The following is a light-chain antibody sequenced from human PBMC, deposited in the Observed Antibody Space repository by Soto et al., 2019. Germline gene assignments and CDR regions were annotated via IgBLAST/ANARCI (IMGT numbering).Light chain of an antibody. J-gene: IGLJ1*01. V-gene: IGLV1-51*01. CDR3: GSWDSSLSAYV. CDR2: DDN. CDR1: SSNIGGNS. Sequence: QSVMTQPPSVSAAPGQKVTISCSGSSSNIGGNSVSWYQQLPGTAPKLLIYDDNKRPSGIPDRFAGSQSGTSATLGLTGLQTGDEADYYCGSWDSSLSAYVFGTGTKLTVL.